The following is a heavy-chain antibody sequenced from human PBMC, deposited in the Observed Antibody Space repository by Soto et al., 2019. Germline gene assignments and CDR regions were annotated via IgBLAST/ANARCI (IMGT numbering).Heavy chain of an antibody. CDR2: ISSSGTDI. J-gene: IGHJ5*02. D-gene: IGHD3-22*01. CDR1: GFTFSDHY. Sequence: QVQLVESGGGLVKPGGSLRLSCVASGFTFSDHYMTWLRQAPGKGLDWVSYISSSGTDIYSADSVTGRFTISRDNAKNSVYLQLNSLRAEDTAVYYCARGPHYYDTSAYEGWFDPWGQGTLVTVSS. CDR3: ARGPHYYDTSAYEGWFDP. V-gene: IGHV3-11*01.